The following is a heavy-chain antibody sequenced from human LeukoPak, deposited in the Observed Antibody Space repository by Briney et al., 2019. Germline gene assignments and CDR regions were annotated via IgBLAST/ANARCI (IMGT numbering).Heavy chain of an antibody. Sequence: PSETLSLTCTVSGGSISSSSYYWGWIRQPPGKGLEWIGSIYYSGSTYYNPSLKSRVTISVDTSKNQFSLKLSSVTAADTAVYYCASSGPAAGAFDPWGQGTLVTVSS. CDR2: IYYSGST. CDR3: ASSGPAAGAFDP. J-gene: IGHJ5*02. V-gene: IGHV4-39*01. CDR1: GGSISSSSYY. D-gene: IGHD6-13*01.